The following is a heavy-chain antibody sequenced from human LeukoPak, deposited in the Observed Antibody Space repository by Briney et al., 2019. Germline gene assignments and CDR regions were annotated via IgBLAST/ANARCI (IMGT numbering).Heavy chain of an antibody. CDR1: GFTLTNYS. J-gene: IGHJ3*01. CDR3: AAFFYDSSGYRSFDF. CDR2: ISSSGNYM. D-gene: IGHD3-22*01. Sequence: PGGSLRLSCAASGFTLTNYSMNWVRQAPGEGLEWVSSISSSGNYMYYAESVKGRFTISRDNAKSSLSLQMSSLRAEDTAIYYCAAFFYDSSGYRSFDFWGQGTMVTVSS. V-gene: IGHV3-21*06.